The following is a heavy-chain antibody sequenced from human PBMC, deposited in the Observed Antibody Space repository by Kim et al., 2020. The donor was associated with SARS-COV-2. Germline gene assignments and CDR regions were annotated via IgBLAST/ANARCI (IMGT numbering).Heavy chain of an antibody. CDR1: GDSVSSNSAA. V-gene: IGHV6-1*01. D-gene: IGHD6-13*01. CDR2: TYYRSKWYN. CDR3: AREAGEQQLWVTAYGMDV. Sequence: SQTLSLTCAISGDSVSSNSAAWNWIRQSPSRGLEWLGRTYYRSKWYNDYAVSVKSRITINPDTSKNQFSLQLNSVTPEDTAVYYCAREAGEQQLWVTAYGMDVWGQGTTVTVSS. J-gene: IGHJ6*02.